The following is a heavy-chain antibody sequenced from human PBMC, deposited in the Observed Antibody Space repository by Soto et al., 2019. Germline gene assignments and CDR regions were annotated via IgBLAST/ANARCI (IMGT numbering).Heavy chain of an antibody. CDR1: GGSISSSSYY. Sequence: SETLSLTCTVSGGSISSSSYYWGWIRQPPGKGLEWIGSIYYSGSTYYNPSLKSRVTISVDTSKNQFSLKLSSVTAADTAVYYCATLYCSGGSCYPVFDYWGQGTLVTVSS. V-gene: IGHV4-39*01. CDR2: IYYSGST. D-gene: IGHD2-15*01. J-gene: IGHJ4*02. CDR3: ATLYCSGGSCYPVFDY.